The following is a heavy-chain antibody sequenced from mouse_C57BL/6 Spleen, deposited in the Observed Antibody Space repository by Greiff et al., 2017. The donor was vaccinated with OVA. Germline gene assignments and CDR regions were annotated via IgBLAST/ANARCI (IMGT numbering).Heavy chain of an antibody. Sequence: EVMLVESGGGLVQPGGSLSLSCAASGFTFTDYYMSWVRQPPGKALEWLGFIRNKANGYTTEYSASVKGRFTISRDNSQSILYLQMNALRAEDSATYYCASSNWDQAWFAYWGQGTLVTVSA. D-gene: IGHD4-1*02. CDR2: IRNKANGYTT. CDR1: GFTFTDYY. J-gene: IGHJ3*01. V-gene: IGHV7-3*01. CDR3: ASSNWDQAWFAY.